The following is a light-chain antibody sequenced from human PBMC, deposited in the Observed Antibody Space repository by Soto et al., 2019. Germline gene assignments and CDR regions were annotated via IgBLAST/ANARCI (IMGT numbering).Light chain of an antibody. J-gene: IGKJ1*01. Sequence: EIVLTQSPATLSLSPGEGATLSCRASQSVSSYLAWYQQKPGQAPRLLIYDASNRATGIPARFSGSGSGTDFTLTISRLEPEDFAVYYCQQRGNWPWTFGQETKVEIK. CDR3: QQRGNWPWT. V-gene: IGKV3-11*01. CDR1: QSVSSY. CDR2: DAS.